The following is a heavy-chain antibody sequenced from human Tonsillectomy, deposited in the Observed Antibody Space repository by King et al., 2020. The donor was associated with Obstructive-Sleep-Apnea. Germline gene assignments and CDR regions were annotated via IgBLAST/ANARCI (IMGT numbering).Heavy chain of an antibody. D-gene: IGHD3-10*01. CDR2: INPNSGGT. V-gene: IGHV1-2*02. J-gene: IGHJ4*02. CDR1: GYTFTVYY. CDR3: AIERNYDGSGSLFDC. Sequence: VQLVQSGAEVKKPGASVKVSCKASGYTFTVYYIHWVRQAPGPGLEWMGWINPNSGGTNYAQKFQGRVTMTRDTSISTAYMELSRLRSDDTAVYYCAIERNYDGSGSLFDCWGQGTLVTVSS.